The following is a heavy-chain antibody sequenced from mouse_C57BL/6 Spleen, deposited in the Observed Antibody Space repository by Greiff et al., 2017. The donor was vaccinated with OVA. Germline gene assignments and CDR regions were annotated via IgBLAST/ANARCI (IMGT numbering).Heavy chain of an antibody. CDR2: ISYDGSN. D-gene: IGHD1-1*01. CDR1: GYSITSGYY. CDR3: ASLPEYYEGYFDV. J-gene: IGHJ1*03. Sequence: EVKLQESGPGLVKPSQSLSLTCSVTGYSITSGYYWNWIRQFPGNKLEWMGYISYDGSNNYNPSLKNRISITRDTSKNQFFLKLNSVTTEDTATDYGASLPEYYEGYFDVWGTGTTVTVSS. V-gene: IGHV3-6*01.